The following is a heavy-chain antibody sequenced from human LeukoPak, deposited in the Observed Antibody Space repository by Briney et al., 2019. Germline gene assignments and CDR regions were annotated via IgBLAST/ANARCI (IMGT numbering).Heavy chain of an antibody. Sequence: GESLKISCKGSGYSFTNYWIGWVRQRPGKGLEWMGIIYPGDSDTKYSPSFQGQVTFSADKSISTAYLQWSSLKASDTAIYYCARQYWNDVPPSYAFDIWGQGTMVTVSS. CDR1: GYSFTNYW. D-gene: IGHD1-1*01. J-gene: IGHJ3*02. CDR2: IYPGDSDT. CDR3: ARQYWNDVPPSYAFDI. V-gene: IGHV5-51*01.